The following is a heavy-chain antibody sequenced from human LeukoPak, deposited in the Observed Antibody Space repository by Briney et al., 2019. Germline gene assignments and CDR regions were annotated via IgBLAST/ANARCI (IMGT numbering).Heavy chain of an antibody. V-gene: IGHV1-18*01. CDR1: GYTFTSYG. Sequence: ASVKVSCKASGYTFTSYGISWVRQAPGQGLEWMGWISAYNGNTNYAQKLQGRVTMTTDTSTSTAYMELRSLRSEDTAVYYCARNPGIAAALYYMDVWGKGTTVTVSS. CDR3: ARNPGIAAALYYMDV. D-gene: IGHD6-13*01. CDR2: ISAYNGNT. J-gene: IGHJ6*03.